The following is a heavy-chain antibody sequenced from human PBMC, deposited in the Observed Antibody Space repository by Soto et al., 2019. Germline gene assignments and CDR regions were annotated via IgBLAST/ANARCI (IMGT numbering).Heavy chain of an antibody. V-gene: IGHV3-30-3*01. CDR3: ASQLSVAGNYFFYYAMDV. D-gene: IGHD6-13*01. CDR1: GFMFSSYA. Sequence: GGSLRLSCAASGFMFSSYAMHWVRQAPGKGLEWVGVISYDGGNKYYADSVKGRFTISRDDSKNTVYLQMNSLRAEDTAVYYCASQLSVAGNYFFYYAMDVWGQGTTVTVSS. J-gene: IGHJ6*02. CDR2: ISYDGGNK.